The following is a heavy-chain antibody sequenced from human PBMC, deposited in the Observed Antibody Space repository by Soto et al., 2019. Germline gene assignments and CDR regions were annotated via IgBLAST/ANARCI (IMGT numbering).Heavy chain of an antibody. CDR2: INPFDGSR. D-gene: IGHD3-10*01. CDR3: SRVDPGETSPFDH. J-gene: IGHJ4*01. V-gene: IGHV1-46*03. CDR1: GYIFTSYY. Sequence: QVQLVQSGAEVKKPGASVKVSCKASGYIFTSYYIHWVRQAPGQGLEWMGWINPFDGSRMFAQSFQGRVTITRDTSTSTVYMEVSSLRSEDTAVYYCSRVDPGETSPFDHWGQGTLVTFSS.